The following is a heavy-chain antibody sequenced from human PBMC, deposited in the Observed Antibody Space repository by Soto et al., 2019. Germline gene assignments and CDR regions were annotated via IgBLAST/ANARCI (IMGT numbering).Heavy chain of an antibody. CDR3: AREAHVDTAMVSAFDI. D-gene: IGHD5-18*01. CDR2: IYYSGST. CDR1: GGSISSYY. V-gene: IGHV4-59*01. J-gene: IGHJ3*02. Sequence: QVQLQESGPGLVKPSETLSLTCTVSGGSISSYYWSWIRQPPGKGLEWIGYIYYSGSTNYNPSLKSRVTISVDTSKNQFSLKLSSVTAADTAVYYCAREAHVDTAMVSAFDIWGQGTMVTVSS.